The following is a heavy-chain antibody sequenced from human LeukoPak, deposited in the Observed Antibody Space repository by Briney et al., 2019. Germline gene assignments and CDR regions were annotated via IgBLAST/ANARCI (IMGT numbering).Heavy chain of an antibody. D-gene: IGHD2-21*02. CDR2: ISSSSSYI. V-gene: IGHV3-21*01. Sequence: GGSLTLSCAASGFTFNSYSMNWVRQAPGKGLEWVSSISSSSSYIYYADSVKGRFTISRDNAKNSLYLQMNSLRAEDTAVYYCARHLTGSCHGDDCPFYFDSWGQGTLVTVSS. J-gene: IGHJ4*02. CDR1: GFTFNSYS. CDR3: ARHLTGSCHGDDCPFYFDS.